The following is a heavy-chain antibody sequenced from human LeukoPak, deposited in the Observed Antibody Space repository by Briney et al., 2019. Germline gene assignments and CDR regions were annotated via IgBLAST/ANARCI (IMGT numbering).Heavy chain of an antibody. CDR1: GFTFDDYA. CDR3: AKSREYYYYYGMDV. CDR2: ISWNSGSI. Sequence: GGSLRLSCAASGFTFDDYAMHWVRQAPGKGLEWVSGISWNSGSIGYADSVKGRFTISRDNAKNSLYLQMNSLRAEDTALYYCAKSREYYYYYGMDVWGQGTTVTVYS. J-gene: IGHJ6*02. V-gene: IGHV3-9*01.